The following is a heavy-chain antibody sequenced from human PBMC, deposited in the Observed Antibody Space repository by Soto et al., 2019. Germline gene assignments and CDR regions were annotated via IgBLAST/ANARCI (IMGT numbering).Heavy chain of an antibody. CDR1: GFTFSSYD. Sequence: GGSLRLSCAASGFTFSSYDMHWVRQATGKGLEWVSAIGTAGDTYYPGSVRGRFTISRENAKNSLYLQMNSLRAEDTAVYYCAREGWLDAHISTAFDIWGQGTMVTVSS. V-gene: IGHV3-13*01. CDR3: AREGWLDAHISTAFDI. J-gene: IGHJ3*02. D-gene: IGHD3-9*01. CDR2: IGTAGDT.